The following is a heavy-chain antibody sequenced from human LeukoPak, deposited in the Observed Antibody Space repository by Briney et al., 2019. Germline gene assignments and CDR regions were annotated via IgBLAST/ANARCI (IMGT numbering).Heavy chain of an antibody. CDR2: IKEDGSDK. D-gene: IGHD5-24*01. CDR3: ARDTGYNTFDY. Sequence: GGCLRLSCAASGFTFSNYWMSWVRQAPGKGLEWVANIKEDGSDKYYVNSVKGRFTISRDNAKNSQYLQMNSLRAEDTAVYYCARDTGYNTFDYWGQGTLVTVSS. CDR1: GFTFSNYW. J-gene: IGHJ4*02. V-gene: IGHV3-7*05.